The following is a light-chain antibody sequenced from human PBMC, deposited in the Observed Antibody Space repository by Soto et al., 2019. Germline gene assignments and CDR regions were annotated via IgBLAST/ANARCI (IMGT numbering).Light chain of an antibody. CDR2: RAS. Sequence: DIQMTQYPSILSASVGDRVTITCRPSQSISFWLAWYQQKPGKAPKLLISRASNLESEVPSRFSGSRSGSEFTLTISSLQPDDFATYHCQQSNNFGQGTKLEIK. V-gene: IGKV1-5*03. J-gene: IGKJ2*01. CDR3: QQSNN. CDR1: QSISFW.